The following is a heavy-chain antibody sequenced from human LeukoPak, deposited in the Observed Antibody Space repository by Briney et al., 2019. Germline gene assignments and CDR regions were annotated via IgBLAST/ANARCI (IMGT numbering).Heavy chain of an antibody. J-gene: IGHJ4*02. Sequence: GGSLRLSCAASGFTFTSYSMSWVRQAPGKGLEWIGFIRSSIYGGTPKAAASVKGRFIFSRDDSKGVAYLRMNSLKTDDTAVYYCSREWGNGNDLRPDSWGQGTLVTVSS. CDR3: SREWGNGNDLRPDS. CDR2: IRSSIYGGTP. CDR1: GFTFTSYS. D-gene: IGHD1-1*01. V-gene: IGHV3-49*04.